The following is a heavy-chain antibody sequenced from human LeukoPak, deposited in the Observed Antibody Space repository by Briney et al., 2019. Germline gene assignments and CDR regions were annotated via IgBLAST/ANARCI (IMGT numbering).Heavy chain of an antibody. Sequence: PGGSLRLXCAASGFTFSSYSMNWVRQAPGKGLEWVSSISSSSSYIYYADSVKGRFTISRDNAKNSLYLQMNSLRAEDTAVYYCARDHDFWRGYFDYWGQGTLVTVPS. CDR3: ARDHDFWRGYFDY. D-gene: IGHD3-3*01. CDR2: ISSSSSYI. J-gene: IGHJ4*02. CDR1: GFTFSSYS. V-gene: IGHV3-21*01.